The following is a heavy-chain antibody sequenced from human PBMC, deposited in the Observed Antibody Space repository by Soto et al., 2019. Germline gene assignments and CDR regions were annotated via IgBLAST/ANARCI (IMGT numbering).Heavy chain of an antibody. CDR2: ISWNSGSI. V-gene: IGHV3-9*01. CDR3: ASDSYGFLYNWFDP. CDR1: GFTFDDYA. J-gene: IGHJ5*02. D-gene: IGHD5-18*01. Sequence: GGSLRLSCAASGFTFDDYAMHWVRQAPGKGLEWVSGISWNSGSIGYADSVKGRFTISRDNAKNSLYLQMNSLRAEDTAVYYCASDSYGFLYNWFDPWGQGTLVTVSS.